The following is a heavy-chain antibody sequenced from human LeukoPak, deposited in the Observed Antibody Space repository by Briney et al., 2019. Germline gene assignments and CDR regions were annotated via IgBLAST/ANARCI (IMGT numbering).Heavy chain of an antibody. D-gene: IGHD5-18*01. CDR1: GYTLTSYY. CDR2: INPSGGST. V-gene: IGHV1-46*01. Sequence: ASVKVSCNPSGYTLTSYYMHWVRQAPGQGLEWMGIINPSGGSTSYAQKFQGRVTMTRDTSTSTVYMELSSLRSEDTAVYYCARDNAPRDTAMVNWFDPWRQGTLVTVSS. CDR3: ARDNAPRDTAMVNWFDP. J-gene: IGHJ5*02.